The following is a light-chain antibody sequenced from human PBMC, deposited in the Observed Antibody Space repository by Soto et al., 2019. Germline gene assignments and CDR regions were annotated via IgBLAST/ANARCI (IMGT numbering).Light chain of an antibody. Sequence: DIQMTQSPSTLSASVGDRVTITCRASQSMNDWLAWYQQKPGKAPKVLIYDASSLQSGVPSRFSGSGSGTEFTHTIDSLQPDDVATYSCLRYNAFSQTFGQGTKVDIK. CDR2: DAS. CDR3: LRYNAFSQT. V-gene: IGKV1-5*01. J-gene: IGKJ1*01. CDR1: QSMNDW.